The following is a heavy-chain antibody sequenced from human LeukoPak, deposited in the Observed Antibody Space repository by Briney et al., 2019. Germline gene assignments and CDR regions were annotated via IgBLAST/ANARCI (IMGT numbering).Heavy chain of an antibody. D-gene: IGHD2-15*01. V-gene: IGHV4-59*08. CDR2: IYYSGST. CDR1: GGSISSYY. J-gene: IGHJ5*02. CDR3: ARLGRYCSGGSCYWWFDP. Sequence: SETLSLTXXXSGGSISSYYWSWIRQPPGKGLEWIGYIYYSGSTNYNPSLKSRVTISVDTSKNQFSLKLSSVTAADTAVYYCARLGRYCSGGSCYWWFDPWGQGTLVTVSS.